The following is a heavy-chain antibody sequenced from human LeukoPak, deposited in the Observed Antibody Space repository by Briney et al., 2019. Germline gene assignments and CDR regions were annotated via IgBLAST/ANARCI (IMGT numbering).Heavy chain of an antibody. V-gene: IGHV4-4*02. CDR3: ARRRERYYGSGSYYNIFDY. J-gene: IGHJ4*02. Sequence: PSETLSLTCAVSGGSISSSNWWSWVRQPPGKGLEWIGEINHSGSTNYNPSLKSRVTISVDTSKNQFSLKLSSVTAADTAVYYCARRRERYYGSGSYYNIFDYWGQGTLVTVSS. D-gene: IGHD3-10*01. CDR2: INHSGST. CDR1: GGSISSSNW.